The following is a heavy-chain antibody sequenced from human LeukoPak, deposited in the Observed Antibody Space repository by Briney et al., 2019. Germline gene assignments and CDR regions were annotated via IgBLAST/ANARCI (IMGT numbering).Heavy chain of an antibody. V-gene: IGHV1-2*02. D-gene: IGHD6-13*01. J-gene: IGHJ4*02. Sequence: ASVKVSCKASGYTFSGFYMHWVRQAPGQGVEGMGWINPTTGGTNYAQKFQGRVTMTRDTSISTAYMEMSSLISDDTAVYYCATGAVRSTSWYVNYWGQGTLVTVSS. CDR3: ATGAVRSTSWYVNY. CDR2: INPTTGGT. CDR1: GYTFSGFY.